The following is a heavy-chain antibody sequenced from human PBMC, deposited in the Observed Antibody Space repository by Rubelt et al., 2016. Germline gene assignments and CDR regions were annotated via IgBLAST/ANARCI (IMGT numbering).Heavy chain of an antibody. CDR1: GYTFTSYG. D-gene: IGHD2-21*01. CDR2: ISASKGNT. Sequence: QVQLVQSGAEVKKPGASVKVSCKASGYTFTSYGISWVRPAPGQGLEWMGWISASKGNTNYAQELQGRGTMTTDTATSTAYMELRSLRSDDTAVYYCAREVMAISDYWGQGTLVTVSS. J-gene: IGHJ4*02. CDR3: AREVMAISDY. V-gene: IGHV1-18*01.